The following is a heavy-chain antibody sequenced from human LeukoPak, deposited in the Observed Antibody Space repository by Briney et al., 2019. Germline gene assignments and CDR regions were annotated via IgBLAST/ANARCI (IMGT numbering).Heavy chain of an antibody. CDR1: GFTFSSYW. D-gene: IGHD3-10*01. Sequence: PGGSLRLSCAASGFTFSSYWMHWVPQAPGKGLVWVSRINRDGSSTSYAYSVKGRFTISRDNSKNTLYLQMNSVRAEDTAVYYCARENYGSGSPLDSWGQGTLVTVSS. J-gene: IGHJ4*02. CDR2: INRDGSST. CDR3: ARENYGSGSPLDS. V-gene: IGHV3-74*01.